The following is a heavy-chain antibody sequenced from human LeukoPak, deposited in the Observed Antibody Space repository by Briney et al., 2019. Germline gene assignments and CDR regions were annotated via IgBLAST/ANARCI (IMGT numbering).Heavy chain of an antibody. CDR1: GASFSSGSYY. Sequence: SETLSLTCTVSGASFSSGSYYWRWIRQPPGKGLEWIGYIYYSGSTNHNPSLKSRVTISVDTSKYQFSLKLSSVTAADTAVYYCARGSRGYTYGWGQGTLVTVSS. CDR3: ARGSRGYTYG. CDR2: IYYSGST. V-gene: IGHV4-61*01. D-gene: IGHD5-18*01. J-gene: IGHJ4*02.